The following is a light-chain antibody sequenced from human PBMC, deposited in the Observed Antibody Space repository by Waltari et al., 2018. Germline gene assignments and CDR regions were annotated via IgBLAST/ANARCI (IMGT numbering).Light chain of an antibody. CDR1: QDISSA. CDR2: DAS. CDR3: QQFSNFPVIA. J-gene: IGKJ5*01. V-gene: IGKV1D-13*01. Sequence: AIQLTQSPSSLSAYVGDRVTTTCRASQDISSALAWYQQKPGDPPKLLIYDASSLQTGVPSRFSGSRSGTYFTLTISSLQSEDSANYYCQQFSNFPVIAFGQGTRLEIK.